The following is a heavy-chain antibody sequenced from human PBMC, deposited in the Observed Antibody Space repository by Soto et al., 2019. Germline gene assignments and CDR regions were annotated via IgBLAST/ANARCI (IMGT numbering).Heavy chain of an antibody. CDR2: IYYSGTT. CDR1: GYSISSGFYY. CDR3: ARVVTTTSNRFDP. Sequence: QVQLQESGPGLVKPSQTLSLTCAVSGYSISSGFYYWSWIRQFQGKGLEWIGHIYYSGTTYYNPSLRSRLTITGDTSNNHFSLMLHSVTAADTAGYYCARVVTTTSNRFDPWGQGTPVAGSS. D-gene: IGHD4-17*01. V-gene: IGHV4-31*11. J-gene: IGHJ5*02.